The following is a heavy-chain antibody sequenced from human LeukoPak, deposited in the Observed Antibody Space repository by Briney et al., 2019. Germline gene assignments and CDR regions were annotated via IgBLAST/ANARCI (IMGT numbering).Heavy chain of an antibody. J-gene: IGHJ4*02. D-gene: IGHD5-18*01. V-gene: IGHV1-69*01. CDR3: ARDPWDTANFDY. CDR1: GGTFSSYA. CDR2: IIPIFGKA. Sequence: GASVKVSCKASGGTFSSYAISWVRQAPGQGLEWMGGIIPIFGKANYAQKFQGRVTITADESTSTAYMELSSLRSEDTAVYYCARDPWDTANFDYWGQGTLVTVSS.